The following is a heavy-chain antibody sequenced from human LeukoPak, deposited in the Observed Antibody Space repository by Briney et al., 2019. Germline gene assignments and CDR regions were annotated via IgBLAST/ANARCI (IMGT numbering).Heavy chain of an antibody. V-gene: IGHV3-73*01. CDR3: AKDPTQYSNYVGPLGY. J-gene: IGHJ4*02. D-gene: IGHD4-11*01. CDR1: GFTFSGST. CDR2: IRSQANSYAT. Sequence: PGGSLRLSCAASGFTFSGSTLHWVRQASGKGLEWVGRIRSQANSYATAYSASVKGRFTISRDDSKNTLYLQMNSLRAEDTAVYYCAKDPTQYSNYVGPLGYWGQGTLVTVSS.